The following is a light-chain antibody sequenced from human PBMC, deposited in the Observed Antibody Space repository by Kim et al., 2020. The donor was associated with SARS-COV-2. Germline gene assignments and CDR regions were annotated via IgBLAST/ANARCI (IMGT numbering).Light chain of an antibody. CDR3: QQYGSPS. V-gene: IGKV3-20*01. CDR1: QSVSSSY. J-gene: IGKJ1*01. Sequence: SLSPRERATLSCRASQSVSSSYLAWYQQKPGQAPRLIIYGASSRATGIPDRFSGSGSGTDFTLTISRLEPEVFAVYYCQQYGSPSFGQGTKVDIK. CDR2: GAS.